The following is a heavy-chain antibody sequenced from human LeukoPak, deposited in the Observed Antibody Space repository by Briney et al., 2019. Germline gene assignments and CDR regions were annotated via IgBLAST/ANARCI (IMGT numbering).Heavy chain of an antibody. CDR1: GYTFTSYD. CDR2: IIPIFGTA. CDR3: ARSPRPSRCGGDCYGD. D-gene: IGHD2-21*02. Sequence: ASVKVSCKASGYTFTSYDINWVRQAPGQGLEWMGGIIPIFGTANYAQKFQGRVTITADESTSTAYMELSSLRSEDTAVYYCARSPRPSRCGGDCYGDWGQGTLVTVSS. V-gene: IGHV1-69*13. J-gene: IGHJ4*02.